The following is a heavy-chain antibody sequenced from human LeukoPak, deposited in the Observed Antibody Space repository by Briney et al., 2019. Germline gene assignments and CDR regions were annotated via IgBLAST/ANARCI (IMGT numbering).Heavy chain of an antibody. V-gene: IGHV4-34*01. CDR3: AMDSSWPYYFDY. Sequence: AETLSLTCAVYGGSFSGYYWSWIRQPPGKGLEWIGEINHSGRTNYNPSLKSRVTISIDTSKNQLSLKLSSVTAADTAVYFCAMDSSWPYYFDYWGQGTLVTVSS. J-gene: IGHJ4*02. D-gene: IGHD6-13*01. CDR1: GGSFSGYY. CDR2: INHSGRT.